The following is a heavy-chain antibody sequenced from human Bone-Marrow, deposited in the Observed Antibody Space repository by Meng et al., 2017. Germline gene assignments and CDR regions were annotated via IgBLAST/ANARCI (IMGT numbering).Heavy chain of an antibody. V-gene: IGHV1-8*03. CDR3: ARKIAAATDLDY. J-gene: IGHJ4*02. CDR1: GYTFTSYD. CDR2: MNPNSGNT. Sequence: ASVKVSCKASGYTFTSYDINWVRQATGQGLEWMGWMNPNSGNTGYAQKFQGRVTITRNTSISTAYMELSRLRSDDTAVYYCARKIAAATDLDYWGQGTLVTVSS. D-gene: IGHD6-13*01.